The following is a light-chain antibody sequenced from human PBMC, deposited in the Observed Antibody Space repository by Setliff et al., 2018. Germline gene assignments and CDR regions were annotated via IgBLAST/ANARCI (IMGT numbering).Light chain of an antibody. CDR1: SSNIGSNT. Sequence: QSALTQPPSASGTPGQRVTISCSGSSSNIGSNTVNWYQQVPGTAPKLLIYRNNQRPSEVPDRFSGSKSGTSASLAISGLQSEDEADYYCAAWDDSLNGHVVFGGGTKVTVL. CDR2: RNN. V-gene: IGLV1-44*01. CDR3: AAWDDSLNGHVV. J-gene: IGLJ2*01.